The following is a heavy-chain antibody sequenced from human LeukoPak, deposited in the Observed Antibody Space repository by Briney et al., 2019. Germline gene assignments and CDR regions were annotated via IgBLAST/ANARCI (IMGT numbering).Heavy chain of an antibody. CDR1: GFIFSSYS. J-gene: IGHJ4*02. V-gene: IGHV3-30-3*01. D-gene: IGHD3-3*01. Sequence: PGGSLRLSCAASGFIFSSYSMSWVRQAPGKGLEWVAVISYDGSNKYYADSVKGRFTISRDNSKNTLYLQMNSLRAEDTAVYYCASRLRFLEWLPLDYWGQGTLVTVSS. CDR3: ASRLRFLEWLPLDY. CDR2: ISYDGSNK.